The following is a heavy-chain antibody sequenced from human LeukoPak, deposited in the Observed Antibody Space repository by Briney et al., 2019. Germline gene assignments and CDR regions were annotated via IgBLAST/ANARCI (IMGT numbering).Heavy chain of an antibody. D-gene: IGHD2-21*02. CDR3: ARGVVVTAIRDY. CDR2: ISSSSSYI. V-gene: IGHV3-21*01. Sequence: GGSLRLSCAASGFTFISYSMNWVRQAPGKGLEWVSSISSSSSYIYYADSVKGRFTISRDNAKNSLYLQMNSLRAEDTAVYYCARGVVVTAIRDYWGQGTLVTVSS. J-gene: IGHJ4*02. CDR1: GFTFISYS.